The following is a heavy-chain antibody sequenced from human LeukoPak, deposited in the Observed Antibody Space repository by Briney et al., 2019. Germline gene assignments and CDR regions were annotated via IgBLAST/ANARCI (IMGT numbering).Heavy chain of an antibody. J-gene: IGHJ4*02. Sequence: SETLSLTCTVSGGSISSYYWSWIRQPPGKGLEWIGYIYYSGSTNYNPSLKSRVTISVDTSKNQFSPKLSSVTAADTAVYYCARAQSSILTGYHFDYWGQGTLVTVSS. CDR1: GGSISSYY. V-gene: IGHV4-59*08. CDR2: IYYSGST. D-gene: IGHD3-9*01. CDR3: ARAQSSILTGYHFDY.